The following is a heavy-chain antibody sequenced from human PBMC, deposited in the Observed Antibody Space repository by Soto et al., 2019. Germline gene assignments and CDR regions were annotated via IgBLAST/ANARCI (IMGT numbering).Heavy chain of an antibody. V-gene: IGHV4-59*08. CDR3: ARMGFYYDSSGYDY. J-gene: IGHJ4*02. D-gene: IGHD3-22*01. CDR2: IYYSGST. CDR1: GGSVSPDY. Sequence: SETLSLTCTVSGGSVSPDYWDWIRQPPGKGLEWIGYIYYSGSTNYNPSLKSRVTISVDTSKNQFSLKLRSVTAADTAVYYCARMGFYYDSSGYDYWGQGTLVTVSS.